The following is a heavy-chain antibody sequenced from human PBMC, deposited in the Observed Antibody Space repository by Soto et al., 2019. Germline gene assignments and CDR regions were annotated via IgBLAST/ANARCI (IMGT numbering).Heavy chain of an antibody. D-gene: IGHD1-26*01. CDR2: ISAYNGNT. CDR1: GYTFTSYG. Sequence: EASVKVSCKASGYTFTSYGISWVRQAPGQGLEWMGWISAYNGNTNYAQKLQGRVTMTTDTSTSTAYMELRSLRSDDTAVYYCASIVGATKSGWFDPWGQGTLVTVSS. J-gene: IGHJ5*02. CDR3: ASIVGATKSGWFDP. V-gene: IGHV1-18*01.